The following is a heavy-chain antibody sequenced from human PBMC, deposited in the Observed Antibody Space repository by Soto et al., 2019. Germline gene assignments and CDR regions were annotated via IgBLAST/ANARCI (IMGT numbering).Heavy chain of an antibody. CDR2: INPNSGGT. Sequence: QVQLVQSGAEVKKPGASVKVSCKASGYTFTDYYMHWVRQAPGQGLEWMRWINPNSGGTNYAQKFQGRATMTRDTSISTAYMELNRLRSDETAVYYCARDQSPSSGWPGMDVWGQGTTVTVSS. V-gene: IGHV1-2*02. D-gene: IGHD6-19*01. CDR3: ARDQSPSSGWPGMDV. J-gene: IGHJ6*01. CDR1: GYTFTDYY.